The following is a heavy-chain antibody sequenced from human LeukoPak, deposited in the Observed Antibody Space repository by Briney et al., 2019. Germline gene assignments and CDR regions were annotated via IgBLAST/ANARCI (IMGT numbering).Heavy chain of an antibody. Sequence: SETLSLTCTVSGGSISSYYWSWIRQPPGKGLEWIGYIYYSGSTNYNPSLKSRVTISVDTSKNQFSLKLSSVTAADTAVYYCARSYGGNGGFDYWGQGTLVTVSS. CDR2: IYYSGST. CDR3: ARSYGGNGGFDY. J-gene: IGHJ4*02. CDR1: GGSISSYY. V-gene: IGHV4-59*01. D-gene: IGHD4-23*01.